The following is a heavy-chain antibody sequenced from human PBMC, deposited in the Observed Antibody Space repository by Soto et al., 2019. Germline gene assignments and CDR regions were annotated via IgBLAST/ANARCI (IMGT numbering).Heavy chain of an antibody. CDR1: GFTFDDYT. CDR2: ISWDGGST. Sequence: DVQLVESGGVVVQPGGSLRLSCAASGFTFDDYTMHWVRQAPGKGLEWVSLISWDGGSTYYADSVKGRFTISRDNSKNSLYLQMNSLRTEDTALYYCAKDAEAVAGSNWQFDYWGQGTLVTVSS. J-gene: IGHJ4*02. CDR3: AKDAEAVAGSNWQFDY. V-gene: IGHV3-43*01. D-gene: IGHD6-19*01.